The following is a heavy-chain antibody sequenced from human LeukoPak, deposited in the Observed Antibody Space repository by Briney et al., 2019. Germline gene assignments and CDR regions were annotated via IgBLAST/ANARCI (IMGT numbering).Heavy chain of an antibody. Sequence: GESLKISCKASGYSFTSYWIGWVRQMPGEGLEWMGIIYPGDSDTRYSPSFQGQVTISADKSISTAYLQWSSLKASDTAMYYCAISGQVGATTIDYWGQGTLVTVSS. D-gene: IGHD1-26*01. J-gene: IGHJ4*02. CDR1: GYSFTSYW. CDR3: AISGQVGATTIDY. CDR2: IYPGDSDT. V-gene: IGHV5-51*01.